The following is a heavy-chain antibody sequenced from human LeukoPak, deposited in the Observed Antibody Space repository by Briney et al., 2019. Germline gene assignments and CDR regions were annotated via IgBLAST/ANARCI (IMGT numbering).Heavy chain of an antibody. V-gene: IGHV4-4*02. CDR3: ARHRRVTNWYVDF. CDR1: GGSISNTNW. J-gene: IGHJ4*02. D-gene: IGHD1-1*01. CDR2: VSLAGQT. Sequence: PSGTLSLTCDVSGGSISNTNWWSWVRQPPGQGLEWIGEVSLAGQTNYNPSLKSRVTIFVDTSKNLFSLRLTSVTAADTAVYYCARHRRVTNWYVDFWGQGTLVTVSS.